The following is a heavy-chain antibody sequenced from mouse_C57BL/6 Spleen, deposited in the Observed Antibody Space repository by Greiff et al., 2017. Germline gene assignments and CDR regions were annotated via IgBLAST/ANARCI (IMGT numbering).Heavy chain of an antibody. CDR3: ARRTILDGYDVGYYAMDY. CDR2: IYPRSGNT. CDR1: GYTFTSYG. J-gene: IGHJ4*01. V-gene: IGHV1-81*01. D-gene: IGHD2-2*01. Sequence: QVQLQQSGAELARPGASVKLSCKASGYTFTSYGISWVKQRTGQGLEWIGEIYPRSGNTYYNEKFKGKATLTADKSSSTAYMELRSLTSEDSAVYFCARRTILDGYDVGYYAMDYWGQGTSVTVSS.